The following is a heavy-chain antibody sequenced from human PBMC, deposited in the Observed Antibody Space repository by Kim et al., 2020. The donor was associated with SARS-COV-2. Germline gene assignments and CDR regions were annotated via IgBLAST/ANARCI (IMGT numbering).Heavy chain of an antibody. CDR1: GFTFSNYG. CDR3: ANPRQPDY. D-gene: IGHD6-13*01. CDR2: ISGSGDTT. J-gene: IGHJ4*02. Sequence: GGSLRLSCAASGFTFSNYGMSWVRQAPGKGLEWVSGISGSGDTTTYADSVKGRFTVSRDNSKNTLYLQMSSLRAEDTAIYYCANPRQPDYWGQGTLVTFSS. V-gene: IGHV3-23*01.